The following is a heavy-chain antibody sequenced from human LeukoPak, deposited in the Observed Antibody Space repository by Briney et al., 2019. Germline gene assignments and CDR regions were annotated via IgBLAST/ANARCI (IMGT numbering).Heavy chain of an antibody. CDR2: INHSGST. CDR1: GGSFSGYY. J-gene: IGHJ4*02. V-gene: IGHV4-34*01. CDR3: ARGGAVAGRYYFDY. D-gene: IGHD6-19*01. Sequence: PSETLSLTCVVYGGSFSGYYWSWIRQPPGKGLEWIGEINHSGSTNYNPSLKSRVTISVDTSKNQFSLKLSSVTAADTAVYYCARGGAVAGRYYFDYWGQGTLVTVSS.